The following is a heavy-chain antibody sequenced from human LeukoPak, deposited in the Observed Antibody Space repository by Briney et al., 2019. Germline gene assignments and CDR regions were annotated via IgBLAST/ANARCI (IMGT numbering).Heavy chain of an antibody. J-gene: IGHJ5*02. CDR3: ARVIDYGGNGLDP. CDR2: INPNSGGT. D-gene: IGHD4-23*01. Sequence: GASVKVSCKASGYTFTGYYMHWVRQAPGQGLEWMGRINPNSGGTNYAQKFQGRVTMTRDTSISTAYMELSRLRSDDTAVYYCARVIDYGGNGLDPWGQGTLVTVSS. CDR1: GYTFTGYY. V-gene: IGHV1-2*06.